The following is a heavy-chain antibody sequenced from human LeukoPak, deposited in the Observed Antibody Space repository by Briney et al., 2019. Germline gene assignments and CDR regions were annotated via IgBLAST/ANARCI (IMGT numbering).Heavy chain of an antibody. CDR3: ARLVYDLGSYYSGGDRDY. CDR2: ISSGSSYI. Sequence: GGSLRLSCAVSGFTFSSYSMNWVRQAPGKGLEWVSSISSGSSYIYYADSVKGRFTISRDNAKNSLYLQMNSLRADDTAVYYCARLVYDLGSYYSGGDRDYWGQGTLVTVSS. V-gene: IGHV3-21*01. J-gene: IGHJ4*02. CDR1: GFTFSSYS. D-gene: IGHD3-10*01.